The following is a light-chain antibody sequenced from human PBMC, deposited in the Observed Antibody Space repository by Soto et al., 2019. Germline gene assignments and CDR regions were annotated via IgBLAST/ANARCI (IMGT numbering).Light chain of an antibody. CDR1: QSVSSSF. Sequence: EIVMTQSPVTLSVSPGERATLSCRASQSVSSSFLAWYQHKPGQAPRLIIYGASSRATGIPDRFSGSGSGADFTLTISRLEPEDFAVYYCQHYGSSLWGFGPGTKVDIK. V-gene: IGKV3-20*01. J-gene: IGKJ1*01. CDR2: GAS. CDR3: QHYGSSLWG.